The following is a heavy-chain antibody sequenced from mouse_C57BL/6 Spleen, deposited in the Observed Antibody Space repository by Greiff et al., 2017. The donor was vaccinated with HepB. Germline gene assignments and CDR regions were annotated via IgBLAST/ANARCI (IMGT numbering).Heavy chain of an antibody. CDR3: ARDYYGSSYSDV. V-gene: IGHV3-6*01. CDR2: ISYDGSN. CDR1: GYSITSGYY. D-gene: IGHD1-1*01. Sequence: EVQLQESGPGLVKPSQSLSLTCSVTGYSITSGYYWNWIRQFPGNKLEWMGYISYDGSNNYNPSLKNRLSITRDTSKNQFFLKLNSVTTEDTATYYCARDYYGSSYSDVWGTGTTVTVSS. J-gene: IGHJ1*03.